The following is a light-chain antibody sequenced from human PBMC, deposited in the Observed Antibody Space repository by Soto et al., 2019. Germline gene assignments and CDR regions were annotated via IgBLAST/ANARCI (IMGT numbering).Light chain of an antibody. CDR2: DAS. V-gene: IGKV3-11*01. CDR1: QSVSSY. Sequence: EIVLTQSPATLSLSPGDRATVSCRASQSVSSYLAWYQQKPGQAPRLLIYDASNRATGIPARFSGSGSGTDFTLTITTLEPEDFAVYYCQQRSNWPSTFGGGTKVEIK. J-gene: IGKJ4*01. CDR3: QQRSNWPST.